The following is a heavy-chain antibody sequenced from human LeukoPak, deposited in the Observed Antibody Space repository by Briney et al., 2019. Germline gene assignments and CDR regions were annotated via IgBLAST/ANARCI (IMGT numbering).Heavy chain of an antibody. CDR1: GFTFDDYA. Sequence: GGSLRLSCAASGFTFDDYAMPWVRQAPGKGLEWVSGISWNSGSIGYADSVKGRFTISRDNAKNSLYLQMNSLRAEDTAVYYCARAPLPATFDYWGQGTLVTVSS. CDR3: ARAPLPATFDY. V-gene: IGHV3-9*01. CDR2: ISWNSGSI. D-gene: IGHD2-2*01. J-gene: IGHJ4*02.